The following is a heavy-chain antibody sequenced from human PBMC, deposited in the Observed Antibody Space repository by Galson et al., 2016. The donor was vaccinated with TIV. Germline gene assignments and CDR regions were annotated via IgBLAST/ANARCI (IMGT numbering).Heavy chain of an antibody. D-gene: IGHD2-21*01. J-gene: IGHJ4*02. V-gene: IGHV3-23*01. CDR2: VNGGGTT. CDR3: AKDKQWVADCGDY. Sequence: SLRLSCAASGFTFSAYAMTWVRQAPGKGLEWVSGVNGGGTTYYADSGKGRFTISRDNSKNTLYLQMNNLRAEATAVYYCAKDKQWVADCGDYWGQGILVTVSS. CDR1: GFTFSAYA.